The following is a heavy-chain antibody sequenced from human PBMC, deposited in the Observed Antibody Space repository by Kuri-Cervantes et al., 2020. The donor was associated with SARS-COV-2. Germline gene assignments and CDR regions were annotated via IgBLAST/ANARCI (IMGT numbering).Heavy chain of an antibody. J-gene: IGHJ4*02. D-gene: IGHD1-1*01. Sequence: SETLSLTCTVSGGSISGSGYYWAWIRQPPGKGLEWIGHIHYRETTYYNPSLKSRATISVDTSKNQFSLKLSSVTAADTAVYYCARGERNFDYWGQGTLVTVSS. V-gene: IGHV4-39*01. CDR2: IHYRETT. CDR3: ARGERNFDY. CDR1: GGSISGSGYY.